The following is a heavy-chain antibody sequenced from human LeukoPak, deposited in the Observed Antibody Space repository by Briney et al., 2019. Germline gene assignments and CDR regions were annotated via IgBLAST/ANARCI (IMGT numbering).Heavy chain of an antibody. CDR2: MNPKSGDT. J-gene: IGHJ6*03. CDR1: GYIFIDYE. Sequence: ASVKVSCKTSGYIFIDYEISWVRQAPGQGLEWMGWMNPKSGDTGYEQKFQGRITITRDTSISTVYMELGSLRSEDTALYYCARGRYMDVWGKGTTVTVSS. V-gene: IGHV1-8*02. CDR3: ARGRYMDV.